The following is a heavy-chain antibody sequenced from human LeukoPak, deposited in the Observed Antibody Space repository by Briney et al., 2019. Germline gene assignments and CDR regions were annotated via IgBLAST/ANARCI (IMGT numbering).Heavy chain of an antibody. CDR3: AKRGNYYDSSGYGP. Sequence: NPSETLSLTCTVSGGSISSSSYYWGWIRQPPGKGLEWIGSIYYSGSTYYNPSLKSRVTISVDTSKNQFSLKLSSVTAADTAVYYCAKRGNYYDSSGYGPWGQGTLVTVSS. CDR1: GGSISSSSYY. CDR2: IYYSGST. D-gene: IGHD3-22*01. J-gene: IGHJ5*02. V-gene: IGHV4-39*07.